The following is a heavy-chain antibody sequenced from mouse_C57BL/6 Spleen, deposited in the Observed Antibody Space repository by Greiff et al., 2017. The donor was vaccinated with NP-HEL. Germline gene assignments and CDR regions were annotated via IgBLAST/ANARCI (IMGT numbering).Heavy chain of an antibody. J-gene: IGHJ2*01. Sequence: QVQLQQPGAELVKPGASVKMSCKASGYTFTSYWITWVKQRPGQGLEWIGDIYPGSGSTNYNEKFKSKATLTVDTSSSTAYRQLSSLTSEDSAVYYCARGGYYYGSVDYWGQGTTLTVSS. CDR1: GYTFTSYW. D-gene: IGHD1-1*01. CDR3: ARGGYYYGSVDY. CDR2: IYPGSGST. V-gene: IGHV1-55*01.